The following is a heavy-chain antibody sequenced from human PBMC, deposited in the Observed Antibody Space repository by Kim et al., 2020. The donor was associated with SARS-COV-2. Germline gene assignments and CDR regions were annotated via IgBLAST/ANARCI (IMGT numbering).Heavy chain of an antibody. D-gene: IGHD6-13*01. Sequence: SVKVSCKASGFTFTSSAVQWVRQARGQRLEWIGWIVVGSGNTNYAQKFQERVTITRDMSTSTAYMELSSLRSEDTAVYYCAADTRRGSSLSDYWGQGTLVTVSS. CDR3: AADTRRGSSLSDY. J-gene: IGHJ4*02. V-gene: IGHV1-58*01. CDR1: GFTFTSSA. CDR2: IVVGSGNT.